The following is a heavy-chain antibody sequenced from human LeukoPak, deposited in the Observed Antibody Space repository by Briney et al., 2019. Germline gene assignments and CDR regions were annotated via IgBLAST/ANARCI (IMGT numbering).Heavy chain of an antibody. CDR2: ISSASGHI. CDR1: GFILSTYS. CDR3: ARECDGSGSLPG. J-gene: IGHJ4*02. Sequence: PGGSLTLSSSPSGFILSTYSLNSVRQAPRKGLEWVSYISSASGHIYYADSVKGLFTISRDNAKTSLYFQMNILRAEDMAVYFFARECDGSGSLPGGGQGTLVTVSS. V-gene: IGHV3-21*01. D-gene: IGHD3-10*01.